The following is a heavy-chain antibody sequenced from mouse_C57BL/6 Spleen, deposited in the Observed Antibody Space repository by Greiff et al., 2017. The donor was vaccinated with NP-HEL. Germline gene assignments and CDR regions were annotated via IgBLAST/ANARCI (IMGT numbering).Heavy chain of an antibody. V-gene: IGHV1-47*01. D-gene: IGHD2-4*01. CDR2: FHPYNDDT. CDR3: ARGDDYDAWFAY. J-gene: IGHJ3*01. CDR1: GYTFTTYP. Sequence: KPGASVKMSCKASGYTFTTYPIEWMKQNHGKSLEWIGNFHPYNDDTKYNEKFKGKATLTVEKSSSTVYLELSRLTSDDSAVYYCARGDDYDAWFAYWGQGTLVTVSA.